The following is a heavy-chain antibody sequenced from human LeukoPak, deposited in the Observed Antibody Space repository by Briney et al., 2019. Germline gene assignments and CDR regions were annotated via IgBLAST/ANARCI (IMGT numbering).Heavy chain of an antibody. D-gene: IGHD4-17*01. CDR1: GYTFTSYA. V-gene: IGHV1-3*01. J-gene: IGHJ3*02. Sequence: VASVKVSFKASGYTFTSYAMHWVRQAPGQRLEWMGWINAGNGNTKYSQKFQGRVTITRDTSASTAYMELSSLRSEDTAVYYCARVGATTVIKGAFGIWGQGTMVTVSS. CDR2: INAGNGNT. CDR3: ARVGATTVIKGAFGI.